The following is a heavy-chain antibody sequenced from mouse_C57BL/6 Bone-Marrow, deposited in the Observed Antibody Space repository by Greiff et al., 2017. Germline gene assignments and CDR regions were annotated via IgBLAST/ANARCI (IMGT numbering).Heavy chain of an antibody. V-gene: IGHV1-81*01. CDR2: IYPRSGNT. CDR1: GYTFTSYG. J-gene: IGHJ2*01. Sequence: VQLVESGAELARPGASVKLSCKASGYTFTSYGISWVKQRTGQGLEWIGEIYPRSGNTYYNETFKGKATLTADKSSSTAYMELRSLTSEDSAVYFCAPHYYGSSGGYWGQGTTLTVSS. D-gene: IGHD1-1*01. CDR3: APHYYGSSGGY.